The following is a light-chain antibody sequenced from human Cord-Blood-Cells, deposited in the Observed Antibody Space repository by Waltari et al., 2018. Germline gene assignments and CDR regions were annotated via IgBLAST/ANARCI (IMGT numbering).Light chain of an antibody. J-gene: IGKJ2*01. V-gene: IGKV4-1*01. CDR3: QQYYSTPYT. Sequence: DIVMTQSPDSLAVSSGERATINSKSSQSVLYSSNNKNYLAWYQQKPGQPPKLLIYWASTRESGVPDRFSGSGSGTDFTLTISSLQAEDVAVYYCQQYYSTPYTFGQGTKLEIK. CDR2: WAS. CDR1: QSVLYSSNNKNY.